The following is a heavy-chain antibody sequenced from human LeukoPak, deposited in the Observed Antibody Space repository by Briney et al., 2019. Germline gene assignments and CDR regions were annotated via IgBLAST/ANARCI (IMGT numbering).Heavy chain of an antibody. Sequence: GGSLRLSCAASGFTFSSSWMYWVREAPGKGLVWVSRINSDESITTYADSVKGRFTISRDNAKNTLYLQMNSLRAEDTAVYYCARGLVPGFLDYWGQGTPVTVSS. V-gene: IGHV3-74*01. J-gene: IGHJ4*02. CDR2: INSDESIT. CDR3: ARGLVPGFLDY. CDR1: GFTFSSSW. D-gene: IGHD4-11*01.